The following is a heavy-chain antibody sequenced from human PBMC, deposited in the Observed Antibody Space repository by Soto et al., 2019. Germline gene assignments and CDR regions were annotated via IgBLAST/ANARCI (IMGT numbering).Heavy chain of an antibody. Sequence: QVQLQESGPGLVKPSETLSLTCTVSGASINSYYWSWIRQPPGKELEWIGYIYYSGSTNYNPSLKSRVTISIDTYKNQFSLNLNSVTAADTAVYYCARGSSWYPYWGQGTLVTVSS. CDR2: IYYSGST. J-gene: IGHJ4*02. CDR1: GASINSYY. CDR3: ARGSSWYPY. V-gene: IGHV4-59*01. D-gene: IGHD6-13*01.